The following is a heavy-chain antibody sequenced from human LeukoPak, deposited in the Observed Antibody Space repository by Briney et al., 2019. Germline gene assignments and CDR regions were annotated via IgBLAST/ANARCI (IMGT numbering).Heavy chain of an antibody. CDR2: ISWDGGST. CDR3: AKGGNVYYYYYYMDV. CDR1: GFTFDDYA. Sequence: GGSLRLSCAASGFTFDDYATHWVRQAPGKGLEWVSLISWDGGSTYYADSVKGRFTISRDNSKNSLYLQMNSLRAEDTALYYCAKGGNVYYYYYYMDVWGKGTTVTVS. D-gene: IGHD4-23*01. J-gene: IGHJ6*03. V-gene: IGHV3-43D*03.